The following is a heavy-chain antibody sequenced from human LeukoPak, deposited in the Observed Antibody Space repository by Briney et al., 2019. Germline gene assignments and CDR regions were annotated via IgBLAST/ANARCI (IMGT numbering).Heavy chain of an antibody. Sequence: GGSLRRSCAASGFTFSAYWMHWVRHTPGRGLVWAARINTDGTIIDYADSVQGRFTISRHNAKNTLYLQMNSLRAEDTALYSCVKDLDFRADCWGQGTLVTVSS. D-gene: IGHD2/OR15-2a*01. CDR3: VKDLDFRADC. J-gene: IGHJ4*02. CDR2: INTDGTII. V-gene: IGHV3-74*01. CDR1: GFTFSAYW.